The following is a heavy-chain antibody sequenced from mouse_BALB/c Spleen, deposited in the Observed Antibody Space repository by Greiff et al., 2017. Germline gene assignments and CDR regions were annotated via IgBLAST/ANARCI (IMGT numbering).Heavy chain of an antibody. CDR1: GYAFSSYW. CDR3: ASLYGNYVFDY. V-gene: IGHV1-80*01. Sequence: QVQLQQSGAELVRPGSSVKISCKASGYAFSSYWMNWVKQRPGQGLEWIGQIYPGDGDTNYNGKFKGKATLTADKSSSTAYMQLSSLTSEDSAVYYCASLYGNYVFDYWGQGTTLTVSS. J-gene: IGHJ2*01. D-gene: IGHD2-1*01. CDR2: IYPGDGDT.